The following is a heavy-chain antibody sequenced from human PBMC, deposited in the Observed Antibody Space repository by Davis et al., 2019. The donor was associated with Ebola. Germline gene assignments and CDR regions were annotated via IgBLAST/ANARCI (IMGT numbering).Heavy chain of an antibody. Sequence: SVKVSCKASGGTFSSYAISWVRQAPGQGLEWMGGIIPIFGTANYAQKFQGRVTITADESTSTAYMELSSLRSEDTAVYYCARETPYYDFWSGYYDYGMDVWGQGTTVTVSS. V-gene: IGHV1-69*13. J-gene: IGHJ6*02. CDR1: GGTFSSYA. CDR2: IIPIFGTA. CDR3: ARETPYYDFWSGYYDYGMDV. D-gene: IGHD3-3*01.